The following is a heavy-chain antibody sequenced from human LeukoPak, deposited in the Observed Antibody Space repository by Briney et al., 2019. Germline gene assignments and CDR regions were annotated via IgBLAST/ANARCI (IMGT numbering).Heavy chain of an antibody. CDR2: IYTSGST. V-gene: IGHV4-61*02. D-gene: IGHD5-12*01. Sequence: PSETLSLTCTVSGGSLSSGSYYWSWIRQPAGKGLEWIGRIYTSGSTNYNPSLKSRVTMSVDTSKNQFSLKLSSVTAADTAVYYCARSSVGGYDGAFDIWGQGTMVTVSS. CDR1: GGSLSSGSYY. CDR3: ARSSVGGYDGAFDI. J-gene: IGHJ3*02.